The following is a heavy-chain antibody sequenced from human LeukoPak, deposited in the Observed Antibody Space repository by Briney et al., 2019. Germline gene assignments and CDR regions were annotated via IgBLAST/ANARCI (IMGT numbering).Heavy chain of an antibody. Sequence: GGSLRLSCAASGFTFSSYAMSWVRQAPGKGLEWVSAISGSGGSTYYADSVKGRFTISRDNSKNTLYLQMNSLRAEDTAVYYCAKDLTGYSSGWLFDYWGQETLVTVSS. J-gene: IGHJ4*02. CDR2: ISGSGGST. D-gene: IGHD6-19*01. V-gene: IGHV3-23*01. CDR1: GFTFSSYA. CDR3: AKDLTGYSSGWLFDY.